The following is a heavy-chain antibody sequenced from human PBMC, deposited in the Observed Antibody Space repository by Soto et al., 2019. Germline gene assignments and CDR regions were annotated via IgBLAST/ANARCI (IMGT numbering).Heavy chain of an antibody. CDR3: ARDRSTYGGGGTGEVKENWFDP. V-gene: IGHV4-59*01. Sequence: PSETLSLTCIVSGGSISHYYWSWIRQSPGKGLEWIGYAYYSGSTDYNPSLKSRVTMSVDTSKNQVSLKLNSVTTADTAVYYCARDRSTYGGGGTGEVKENWFDPWGPGTLVTVSS. CDR1: GGSISHYY. D-gene: IGHD2-8*01. CDR2: AYYSGST. J-gene: IGHJ5*02.